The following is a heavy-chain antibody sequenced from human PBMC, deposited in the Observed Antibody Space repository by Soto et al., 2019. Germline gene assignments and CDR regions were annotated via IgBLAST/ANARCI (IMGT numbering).Heavy chain of an antibody. CDR2: IYNSGTT. V-gene: IGHV4-31*03. D-gene: IGHD2-2*01. CDR3: ARDVVVVPDAPSYYYYAMDV. CDR1: GGSISRGRYY. J-gene: IGHJ6*02. Sequence: PSETLSLTCTVSGGSISRGRYYLSWIRHHPGMGLEWIGYIYNSGTTYYSPSLKSRATISIDTSKNQLFLKLSSVTAADTAVYFCARDVVVVPDAPSYYYYAMDVWGQGTTVTVSS.